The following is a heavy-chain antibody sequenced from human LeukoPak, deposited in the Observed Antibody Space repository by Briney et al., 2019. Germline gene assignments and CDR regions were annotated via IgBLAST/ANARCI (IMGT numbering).Heavy chain of an antibody. CDR3: ARPYCSGGSCYSGMWYYYYGMDV. V-gene: IGHV1-2*02. CDR1: GYTFTGYY. Sequence: GASVKVSCKASGYTFTGYYMHWERQAPGQGLEWMGWINPNSGGTNYAQKFQGRVTMTRDTSISTAYMELSRLRSDDTAVYYCARPYCSGGSCYSGMWYYYYGMDVWGQGTTVTVSS. CDR2: INPNSGGT. D-gene: IGHD2-15*01. J-gene: IGHJ6*02.